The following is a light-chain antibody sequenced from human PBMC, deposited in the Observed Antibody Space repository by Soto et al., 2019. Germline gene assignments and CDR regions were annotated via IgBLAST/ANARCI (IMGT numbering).Light chain of an antibody. CDR3: QPYYTTFWT. V-gene: IGKV4-1*01. CDR1: QSVLYSSDNKNY. J-gene: IGKJ1*01. Sequence: DIVMTQSPDSLAVSLGERATINCKSSQSVLYSSDNKNYLAWYQQKPGQPPKLLIAWASTRESGVPDRFSGGGSGTDFSLAINSLQAEDVAVYYCQPYYTTFWTFGQGTNVEIK. CDR2: WAS.